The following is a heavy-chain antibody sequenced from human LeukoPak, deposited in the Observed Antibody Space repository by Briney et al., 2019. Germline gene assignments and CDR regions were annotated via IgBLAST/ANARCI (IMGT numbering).Heavy chain of an antibody. D-gene: IGHD3-10*01. CDR3: ARGGYYGSGYDY. Sequence: SETLSLTCAVYGGSFSGYYWSWIRQPQGKGLEWIGEINHSGSTNYNPSLKSRVTISVDTSKNQFSLKLSSVTAADTAVYYCARGGYYGSGYDYWGQGTLVTVSS. J-gene: IGHJ4*02. CDR1: GGSFSGYY. V-gene: IGHV4-34*01. CDR2: INHSGST.